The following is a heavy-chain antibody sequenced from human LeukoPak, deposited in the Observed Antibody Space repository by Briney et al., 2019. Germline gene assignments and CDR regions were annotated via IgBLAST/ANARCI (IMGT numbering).Heavy chain of an antibody. CDR1: VYTFTDYY. CDR2: INPNSGCT. D-gene: IGHD3-10*01. Sequence: SVNVSFKACVYTFTDYYMHWVRQAPAQEREWMGWINPNSGCTNYAQKFQGRVTRTRDTSIRTAYMELSRLRSDDTAVYYCARGPNVLLWFGELYLYDYYYYMDVWGKGTTVTISS. J-gene: IGHJ6*03. CDR3: ARGPNVLLWFGELYLYDYYYYMDV. V-gene: IGHV1-2*02.